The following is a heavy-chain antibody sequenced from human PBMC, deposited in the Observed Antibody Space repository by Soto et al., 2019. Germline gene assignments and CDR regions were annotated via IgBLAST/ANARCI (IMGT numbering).Heavy chain of an antibody. J-gene: IGHJ6*02. CDR3: ARVQMGPRRDFMDV. D-gene: IGHD2-21*02. CDR1: RDMFTYSF. Sequence: ASVKVSCKASRDMFTYSFFHGVRQAPGQGLEWMGITNPHGRTTNYEQRFKGRVNMTWDTSASTVYMEVTSLRPEDTAVYYCARVQMGPRRDFMDVWGQGTRVTVSS. V-gene: IGHV1-46*01. CDR2: TNPHGRTT.